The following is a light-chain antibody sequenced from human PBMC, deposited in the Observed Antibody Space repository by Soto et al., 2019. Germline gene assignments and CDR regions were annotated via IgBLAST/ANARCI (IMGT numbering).Light chain of an antibody. Sequence: QSALTQPASVSGSPGQSITISCTGTATDVGAYNYVSWYQQHPGRAPQLIIYAVTDRPSGVADRFSGSKSGDTASLTISGLQAEDEAHYYCSSFTSSTTLLFGGGTQLTVL. CDR3: SSFTSSTTLL. CDR2: AVT. J-gene: IGLJ2*01. CDR1: ATDVGAYNY. V-gene: IGLV2-14*01.